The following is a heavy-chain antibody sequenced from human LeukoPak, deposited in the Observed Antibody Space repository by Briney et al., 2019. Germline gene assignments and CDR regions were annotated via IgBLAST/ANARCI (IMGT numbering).Heavy chain of an antibody. V-gene: IGHV4-59*01. CDR2: IYYSGST. CDR1: GGSISSYY. D-gene: IGHD4-17*01. Sequence: PSETLSLTCTVSGGSISSYYWSWIRQPPGKGLEWIGYIYYSGSTNYNPSLKSRVTISVDTSKNQFALKLSPVTAADTAVYYCARVGYGDYSNWFDPWGQGTLVTVSS. CDR3: ARVGYGDYSNWFDP. J-gene: IGHJ5*02.